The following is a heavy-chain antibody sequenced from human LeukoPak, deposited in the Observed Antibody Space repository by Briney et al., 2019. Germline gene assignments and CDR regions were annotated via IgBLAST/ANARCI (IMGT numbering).Heavy chain of an antibody. CDR2: ISGRGGTT. CDR3: ARDSTTSSSWPDYFDY. Sequence: XGSLXLSCAASGFTFSNYAMTWVRQAPGRGLQWVSGISGRGGTTYYADSVKGRFTISRDNAKNTLYLQMNSLRAEDTAVYYCARDSTTSSSWPDYFDYWGQGTLVTVSS. D-gene: IGHD6-13*01. V-gene: IGHV3-23*01. CDR1: GFTFSNYA. J-gene: IGHJ4*02.